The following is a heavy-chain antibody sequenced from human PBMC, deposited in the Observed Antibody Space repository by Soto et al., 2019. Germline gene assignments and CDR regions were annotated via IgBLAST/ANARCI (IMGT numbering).Heavy chain of an antibody. J-gene: IGHJ2*01. Sequence: SETLSLTCTVSGGSISSSSYYWGWIRQPPGKGLEWIGSIYYSGSTYYNPSLKSRVTISVDTSKNQFSLKLSSVTAADTAVYYCARHGGWSVVAATWYFDLWGRGTLVTSPQ. CDR1: GGSISSSSYY. V-gene: IGHV4-39*01. CDR3: ARHGGWSVVAATWYFDL. D-gene: IGHD2-15*01. CDR2: IYYSGST.